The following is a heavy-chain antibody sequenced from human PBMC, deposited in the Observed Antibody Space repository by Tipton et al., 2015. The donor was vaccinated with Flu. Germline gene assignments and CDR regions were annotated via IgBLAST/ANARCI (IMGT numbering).Heavy chain of an antibody. CDR1: GYFISSGYY. Sequence: TLSLTCTVPGYFISSGYYWGWIRQPPGKGLESIGSIYHSGGTYYNPSLKSRVTISVDTSKNQFSLKLSSVTAADTAVYYCATRIHGSGSVNYWGQGTLVTVSS. D-gene: IGHD3-10*01. CDR2: IYHSGGT. V-gene: IGHV4-38-2*02. CDR3: ATRIHGSGSVNY. J-gene: IGHJ4*02.